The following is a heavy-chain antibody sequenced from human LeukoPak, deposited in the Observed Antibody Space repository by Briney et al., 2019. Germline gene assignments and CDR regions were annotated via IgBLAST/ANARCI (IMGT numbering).Heavy chain of an antibody. Sequence: AGGSLRLSCAASGFTFTTYAMSWVRQAPGKGLEWVSAISGSGGSTYYADSVKGRFTISRDNSKNTVYLQMNSLRAEDTAVYYCAKDASWRNGLASYMDVWGKGTTVTVSS. V-gene: IGHV3-23*01. CDR1: GFTFTTYA. CDR2: ISGSGGST. J-gene: IGHJ6*03. CDR3: AKDASWRNGLASYMDV. D-gene: IGHD1-1*01.